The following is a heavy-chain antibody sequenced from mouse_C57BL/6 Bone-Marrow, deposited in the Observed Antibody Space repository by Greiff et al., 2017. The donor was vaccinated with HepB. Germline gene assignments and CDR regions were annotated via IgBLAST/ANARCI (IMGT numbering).Heavy chain of an antibody. J-gene: IGHJ2*01. V-gene: IGHV1-69*01. CDR2: IDPSDSYT. CDR3: ARGGYGSSPYFDY. D-gene: IGHD1-1*01. CDR1: GYTFTSYW. Sequence: VQLQQPGAELVMPGASVKLSCKASGYTFTSYWMHWVKQRPGQGLEWIGEIDPSDSYTNYNQKFKGKSTLTVDKSSSTAYMQLRSLTSEDSAVYYCARGGYGSSPYFDYWGQGTTLTVSS.